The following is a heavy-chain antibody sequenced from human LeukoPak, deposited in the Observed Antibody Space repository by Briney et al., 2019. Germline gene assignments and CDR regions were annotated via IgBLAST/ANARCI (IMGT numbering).Heavy chain of an antibody. D-gene: IGHD3-9*01. V-gene: IGHV3-7*01. Sequence: PGGSLRLSCAASGFTFSSYWMSWVRQAPGKGLEWVANIKQDGSEKYYVDSVKGRFTISRDNAKNSLYLQMNSLRAEDTAVYYCARGGDYDILTGYYPFDYWGQGTLVTVSS. CDR2: IKQDGSEK. CDR1: GFTFSSYW. J-gene: IGHJ4*02. CDR3: ARGGDYDILTGYYPFDY.